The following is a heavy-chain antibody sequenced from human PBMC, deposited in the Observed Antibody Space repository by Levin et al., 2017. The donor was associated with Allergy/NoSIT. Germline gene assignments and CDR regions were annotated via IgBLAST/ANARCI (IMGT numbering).Heavy chain of an antibody. CDR1: GGSISSYY. Sequence: SETLSLTCTVSGGSISSYYWSWIRQPPGKGLEWIGYIYYSGSTNYNPSLKSRVTISVDTSKNQFSLKLSSVTAADTAVYYCARSSMVRGVPYYYYGMDVWGQGTTVTVSS. CDR2: IYYSGST. D-gene: IGHD3-10*01. J-gene: IGHJ6*02. CDR3: ARSSMVRGVPYYYYGMDV. V-gene: IGHV4-59*01.